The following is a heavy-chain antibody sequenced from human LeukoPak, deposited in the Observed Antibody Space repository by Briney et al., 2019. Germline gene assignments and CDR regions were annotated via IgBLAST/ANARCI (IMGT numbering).Heavy chain of an antibody. CDR1: GFTVSNNY. J-gene: IGHJ4*02. D-gene: IGHD2-21*02. CDR3: AREDSDCGGDCHSDFDY. Sequence: GGSLRLSCAASGFTVSNNYMSWVRQAPGKGLEWVSSISSSSSYIYYADSVKGRFTISRDNAKNSVSLQMDSLRAEDTAVYYCAREDSDCGGDCHSDFDYWGQGTLVTVSS. V-gene: IGHV3-21*01. CDR2: ISSSSSYI.